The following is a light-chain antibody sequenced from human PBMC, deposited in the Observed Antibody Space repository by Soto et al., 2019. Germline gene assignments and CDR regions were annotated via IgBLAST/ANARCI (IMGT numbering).Light chain of an antibody. V-gene: IGLV4-69*01. CDR2: LNSDGSH. CDR3: QTWGTGIQV. Sequence: QAVLTQSPSASASLGASVKLTCTLSSGHSSYAIAWHQQQSEKGPRYLMKLNSDGSHSKGDGIPDRFSGSSSGAERYLTISSLQSEDEADYYCQTWGTGIQVFGGGTKLTVL. CDR1: SGHSSYA. J-gene: IGLJ2*01.